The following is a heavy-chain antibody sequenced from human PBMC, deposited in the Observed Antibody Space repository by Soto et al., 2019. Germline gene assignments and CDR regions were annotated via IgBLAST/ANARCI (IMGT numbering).Heavy chain of an antibody. V-gene: IGHV1-24*01. CDR3: ATKGRWYVGYYYYGMDV. J-gene: IGHJ6*02. Sequence: VSCKASGYTFTSYAMHWVRQAPGKGLEWMGGFDPEDGETIYAQKFQGRVTMTEDTSTDTAYMELSSLRSEDTAVYYCATKGRWYVGYYYYGMDVWGQGTTVTVSS. CDR1: GYTFTSYA. CDR2: FDPEDGET. D-gene: IGHD6-13*01.